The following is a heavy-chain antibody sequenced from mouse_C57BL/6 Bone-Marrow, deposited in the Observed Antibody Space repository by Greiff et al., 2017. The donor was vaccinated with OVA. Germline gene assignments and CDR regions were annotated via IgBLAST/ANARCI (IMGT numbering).Heavy chain of an antibody. CDR2: IYPSDSET. J-gene: IGHJ4*01. CDR1: GYTFTSYW. Sequence: QVQLQQPGAELVRPGSSVTLSCKASGYTFTSYWMDWVKQRPGQGLEWIGNIYPSDSETHYNQKFKDKATLTVDKSSSTAYMQLSSLTSEDSAVYYCASGGYYGTRTDYAMDYWGQGTSVTVSS. CDR3: ASGGYYGTRTDYAMDY. D-gene: IGHD1-1*01. V-gene: IGHV1-61*01.